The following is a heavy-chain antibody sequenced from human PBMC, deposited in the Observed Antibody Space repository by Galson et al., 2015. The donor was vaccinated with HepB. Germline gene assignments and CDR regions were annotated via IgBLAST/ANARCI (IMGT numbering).Heavy chain of an antibody. J-gene: IGHJ4*02. D-gene: IGHD3-10*01. CDR3: ATNAGRRGIFFEY. Sequence: SVKVSCKASGGTFSSYTISWVRQAPGQGLECLGGIIPISGIPRYAQKFQGRVTITADESTSTVYMELGSLTSEDTAIYYCATNAGRRGIFFEYWGQGTLVTVSS. CDR1: GGTFSSYT. CDR2: IIPISGIP. V-gene: IGHV1-69*13.